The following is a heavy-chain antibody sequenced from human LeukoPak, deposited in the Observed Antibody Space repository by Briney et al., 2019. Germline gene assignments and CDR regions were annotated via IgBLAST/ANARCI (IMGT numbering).Heavy chain of an antibody. D-gene: IGHD5-12*01. CDR1: GYSFTSYW. Sequence: GESLKISCKGSGYSFTSYWIGWVRQMPGKGLEWVGIIHPGDSHTRYSPSFQGQVTMSADKSISTAFLQWSSLKASDTAIYYCARGQPFDYWGQGTLVTVSS. J-gene: IGHJ4*02. V-gene: IGHV5-51*01. CDR3: ARGQPFDY. CDR2: IHPGDSHT.